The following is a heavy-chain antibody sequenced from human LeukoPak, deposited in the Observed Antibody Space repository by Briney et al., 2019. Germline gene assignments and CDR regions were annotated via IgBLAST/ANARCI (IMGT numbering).Heavy chain of an antibody. Sequence: ASVKXXXXXXXXXXTGXXMXWXRQAPGQGLEWMGWINPNSGGTNYAQKFQGRVTMTRDTSISTAYMELSRLRSDDTAVYYCARGRAYSSGWYPWYYYYGMDVWGQGTTVTVSS. V-gene: IGHV1-2*02. CDR1: XXXXTGXX. J-gene: IGHJ6*02. CDR2: INPNSGGT. CDR3: ARGRAYSSGWYPWYYYYGMDV. D-gene: IGHD6-19*01.